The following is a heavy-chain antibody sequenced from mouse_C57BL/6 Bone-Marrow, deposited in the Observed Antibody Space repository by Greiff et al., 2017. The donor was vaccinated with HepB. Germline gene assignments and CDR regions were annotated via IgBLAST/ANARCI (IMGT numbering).Heavy chain of an antibody. CDR2: IDPSDSYT. J-gene: IGHJ2*01. Sequence: QVQLKQPGAELVMPGASVKLSCKASGYTFTSYWMHWVKQRPGQGLEWIGEIDPSDSYTNYNQKFKGKSTLTVDKSSSTAYMQLSSLTSEDSAVYYGAREETAQAAYYFDYWGQGTTLTVSS. D-gene: IGHD3-2*02. V-gene: IGHV1-69*01. CDR1: GYTFTSYW. CDR3: AREETAQAAYYFDY.